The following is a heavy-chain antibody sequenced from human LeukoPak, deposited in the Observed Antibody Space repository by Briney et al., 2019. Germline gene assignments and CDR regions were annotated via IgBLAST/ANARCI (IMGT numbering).Heavy chain of an antibody. D-gene: IGHD3-22*01. CDR3: AKDFPYSTDSSGSDPFDY. CDR2: ISGSGGST. Sequence: GGSLRLSCAASGFTFSSYAMSRVRQAPGKGLEWVSAISGSGGSTYYADSVKGRFTISRDNSKNTLYLQMNSLRAEDTAVYYCAKDFPYSTDSSGSDPFDYWGQGTLVTVSS. V-gene: IGHV3-23*01. J-gene: IGHJ4*02. CDR1: GFTFSSYA.